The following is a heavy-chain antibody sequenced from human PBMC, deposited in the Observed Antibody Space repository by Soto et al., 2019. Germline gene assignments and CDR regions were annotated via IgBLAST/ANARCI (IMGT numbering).Heavy chain of an antibody. CDR2: ISGSGDST. V-gene: IGHV3-23*01. Sequence: VGSPRLSCAASGFTFSSYGMHWVRQAPGKGLEWVSAISGSGDSTYYVDSVKGRFTISRDNSNNTLYLQMNSLRAGDTAVYYCPTDLPGELLPTCFDPWGQGTLVTVSS. CDR3: PTDLPGELLPTCFDP. J-gene: IGHJ5*02. CDR1: GFTFSSYG. D-gene: IGHD1-26*01.